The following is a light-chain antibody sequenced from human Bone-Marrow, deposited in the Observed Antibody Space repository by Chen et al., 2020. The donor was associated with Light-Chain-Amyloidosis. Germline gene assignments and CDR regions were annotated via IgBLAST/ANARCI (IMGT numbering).Light chain of an antibody. CDR2: DDS. Sequence: SSVLTQPSSVSVAPGQTATIACGGNNIGSTSVYWYQQTPGQAPLLVVYDDSDRPSGIPVRLSGANSGNTATLTISRVEAGDEAEYYCQVWDSGSYRPVFGGGTKLTVL. CDR1: NIGSTS. V-gene: IGLV3-21*02. J-gene: IGLJ3*02. CDR3: QVWDSGSYRPV.